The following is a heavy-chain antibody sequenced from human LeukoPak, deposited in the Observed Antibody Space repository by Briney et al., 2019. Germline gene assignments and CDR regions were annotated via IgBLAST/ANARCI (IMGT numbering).Heavy chain of an antibody. J-gene: IGHJ6*03. V-gene: IGHV4-59*01. D-gene: IGHD1-7*01. Sequence: SETLSLTCTVSGGSISSYYWSWIRQPPGKGLEWIGYIYYSGSTNYNPSLKSRVTISVDTSKNQFSLKLSSVTAADTAVYYCARGNYGYYYYYSMDVWGKGTTVTVSS. CDR3: ARGNYGYYYYYSMDV. CDR1: GGSISSYY. CDR2: IYYSGST.